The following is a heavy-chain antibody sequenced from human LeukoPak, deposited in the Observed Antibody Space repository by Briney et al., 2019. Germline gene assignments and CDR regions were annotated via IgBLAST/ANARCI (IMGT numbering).Heavy chain of an antibody. V-gene: IGHV3-21*01. CDR1: GFTFDDYG. D-gene: IGHD4-17*01. CDR2: ISSSSSYI. Sequence: GGSLRLSCAASGFTFDDYGMSWVRQAPGKGLEWVSSISSSSSYIYYADSVKGRFTISRDNAKNSLYLQMNSLRAEDTAVYYCARAGGYGDYGPYYFDYWGQGTLVTVSS. J-gene: IGHJ4*02. CDR3: ARAGGYGDYGPYYFDY.